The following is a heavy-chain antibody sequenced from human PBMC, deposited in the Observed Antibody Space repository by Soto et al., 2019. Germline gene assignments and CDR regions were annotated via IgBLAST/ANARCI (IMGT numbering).Heavy chain of an antibody. V-gene: IGHV3-66*01. CDR3: ASGYCSGGSCYPAY. Sequence: EVQLVESGGGLVQPGGSLRLSCAASGFTVSSNYMTWVRQAPGKGLEWVSVIDSGGRTYYADSVKGRFTISRDNSMNTLYLQMNSLRAEDTAVYYCASGYCSGGSCYPAYWGQGTLVTVSS. J-gene: IGHJ4*02. CDR2: IDSGGRT. CDR1: GFTVSSNY. D-gene: IGHD2-15*01.